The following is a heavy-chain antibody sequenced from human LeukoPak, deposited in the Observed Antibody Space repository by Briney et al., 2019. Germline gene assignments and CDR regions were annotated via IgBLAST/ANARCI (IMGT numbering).Heavy chain of an antibody. CDR3: AREYCSDVSCHDNWFDP. J-gene: IGHJ5*02. CDR1: DGSFSSYY. CDR2: INHSGST. Sequence: SETLSLTCAVYDGSFSSYYWTWIRQSPGKGLEWIGEINHSGSTNFNPSLRSRVTISLDTSKNQFPLRLSSVTAADTAVYYCAREYCSDVSCHDNWFDPWGQGTLVIVSS. D-gene: IGHD2-15*01. V-gene: IGHV4-34*01.